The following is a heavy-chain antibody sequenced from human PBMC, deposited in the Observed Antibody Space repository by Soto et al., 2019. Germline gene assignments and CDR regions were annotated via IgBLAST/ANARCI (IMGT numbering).Heavy chain of an antibody. CDR2: IWYDGSNK. D-gene: IGHD1-1*01. CDR3: TRAGTTGTTGPRMIGGH. V-gene: IGHV3-33*01. Sequence: QVQLVESGGGVVQPGRSLRLSCAASGFTFSSYGMHWVRQAPGKGLEWVAVIWYDGSNKYYADSVKGRFTISRDNSKNTLYLEMNSLRAGETAVYYCTRAGTTGTTGPRMIGGHWGQGTLVTVSS. J-gene: IGHJ4*02. CDR1: GFTFSSYG.